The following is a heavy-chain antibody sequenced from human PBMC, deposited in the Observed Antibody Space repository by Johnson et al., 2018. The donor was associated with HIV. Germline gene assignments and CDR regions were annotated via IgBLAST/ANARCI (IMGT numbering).Heavy chain of an antibody. V-gene: IGHV3-11*01. D-gene: IGHD4-11*01. Sequence: VQLVESGGGLVKPGGSLRLSCAASGFTFSDYYMSWIRQAPGKGLEWISYISTSGSSIYYADSVKGRFTISRDNSKNTLYLQLNSLRAEDTAVYYCAKVEPVTTVTTGAFDIWGQGTMVTVSS. J-gene: IGHJ3*02. CDR2: ISTSGSSI. CDR1: GFTFSDYY. CDR3: AKVEPVTTVTTGAFDI.